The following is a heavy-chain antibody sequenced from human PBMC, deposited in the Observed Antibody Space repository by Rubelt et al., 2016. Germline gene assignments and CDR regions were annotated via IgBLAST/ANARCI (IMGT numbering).Heavy chain of an antibody. Sequence: EVQLVESGGGLVHPGGSLRLSCAASGFTFSSFWMTWVRQAPGKGLEWVANIKQDGTERNYVDAVKGRFTISRDNAKNKRYLQMNSMRAEDTAVYDWAREVGGMEGLDVWGQGTTVTVSS. V-gene: IGHV3-7*01. D-gene: IGHD3-16*01. CDR1: GFTFSSFW. J-gene: IGHJ6*02. CDR2: IKQDGTER. CDR3: AREVGGMEGLDV.